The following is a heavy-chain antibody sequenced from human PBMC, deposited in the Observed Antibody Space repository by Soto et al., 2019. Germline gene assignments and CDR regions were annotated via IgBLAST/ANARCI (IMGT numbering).Heavy chain of an antibody. V-gene: IGHV4-59*01. CDR2: VYNSGST. CDR3: ARYRREAVAGYTLDN. D-gene: IGHD6-13*01. Sequence: PSLTCTVSGGSISSNYWTWIRQPPGKGLEWIGYVYNSGSTNYNPSLKSRVTISEDTSKSQFSLKVNSMTAADTAVYYCARYRREAVAGYTLDNWGQGILDTVSS. CDR1: GGSISSNY. J-gene: IGHJ4*02.